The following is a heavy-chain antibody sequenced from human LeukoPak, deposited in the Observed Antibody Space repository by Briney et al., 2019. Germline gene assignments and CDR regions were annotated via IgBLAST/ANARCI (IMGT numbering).Heavy chain of an antibody. CDR2: IYTSGST. J-gene: IGHJ4*02. CDR1: SGSISNYD. D-gene: IGHD3-9*01. V-gene: IGHV4-4*07. CDR3: ARHGPRAYFDWLFLDY. Sequence: SETLSLTCTVSSGSISNYDWSWIRQPAGKGLEWIGRIYTSGSTNYNPSLKSRVTMSVDTSKKQFSLKLSSVTAADTAVYYCARHGPRAYFDWLFLDYWGQGTLVTVSS.